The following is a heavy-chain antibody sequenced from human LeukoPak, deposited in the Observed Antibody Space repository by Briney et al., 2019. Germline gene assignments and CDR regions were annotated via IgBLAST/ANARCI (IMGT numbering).Heavy chain of an antibody. CDR1: GDSISSSY. V-gene: IGHV4-59*01. Sequence: PSETLSLTCTVSGDSISSSYWSWIRQPPGKGLEWIGYIYYSGSTNSNPSLKSRVTISVDTSKSQFSLKLTSVTAADTAVYYCARGYSGDFDCWGQGTLVTVSS. D-gene: IGHD2-15*01. J-gene: IGHJ4*02. CDR2: IYYSGST. CDR3: ARGYSGDFDC.